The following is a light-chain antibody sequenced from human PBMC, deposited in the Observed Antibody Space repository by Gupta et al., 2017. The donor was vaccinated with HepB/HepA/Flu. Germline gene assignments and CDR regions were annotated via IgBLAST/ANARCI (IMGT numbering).Light chain of an antibody. CDR2: GNN. V-gene: IGLV1-40*01. CDR3: QSYDSSLSGSGV. J-gene: IGLJ3*02. CDR1: SSNIGAGYD. Sequence: QSVLTQPPSVSGSPGKRVTISCPGSSSNIGAGYDVHWYQQLPGTAPKLLIYGNNNRPSGVPDRFSGSKSGTSASLAITGLQAEDEADYYCQSYDSSLSGSGVFGGGTKLTVL.